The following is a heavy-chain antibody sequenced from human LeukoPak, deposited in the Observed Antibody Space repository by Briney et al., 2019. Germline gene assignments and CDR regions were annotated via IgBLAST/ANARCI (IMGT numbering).Heavy chain of an antibody. CDR3: ARKIDAYCSSTSCYTGYGMDV. CDR1: GFTFSSYG. J-gene: IGHJ6*02. V-gene: IGHV3-33*01. Sequence: PGGSLRLSCAASGFTFSSYGMHLVRQAPGKGLEWVVVIWYDGSNKYYADSVKGRFTISRDNSKNTLYLQMNSLRAEDTAVYYCARKIDAYCSSTSCYTGYGMDVWGQGTTVTVSS. D-gene: IGHD2-2*02. CDR2: IWYDGSNK.